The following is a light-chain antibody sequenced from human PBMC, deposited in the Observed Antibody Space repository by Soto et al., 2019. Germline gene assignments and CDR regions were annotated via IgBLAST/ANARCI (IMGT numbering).Light chain of an antibody. CDR3: SSYAGATTWL. Sequence: QSVLTQPASVSGSPGQSITISCTGASSDVGRFDLVSWYLQHPGKAPKLIIYEGSERPSGVSTHFSASKSGNTASLTISGLQAEDEADYYCSSYAGATTWLFGGGTKLTVL. J-gene: IGLJ3*02. CDR2: EGS. V-gene: IGLV2-23*01. CDR1: SSDVGRFDL.